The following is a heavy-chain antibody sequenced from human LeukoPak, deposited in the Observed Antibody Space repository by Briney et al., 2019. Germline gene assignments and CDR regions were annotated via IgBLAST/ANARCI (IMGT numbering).Heavy chain of an antibody. Sequence: ASVKVSCQASGYTFTGYYMHWVRQAPGQGLEGMGWINPNSGGTNYAQKLQGRVTMTRDTSISTAYMELSRLRSDDTAVYYCARGVPGTGKLTHDYWGQGTLVTVSS. CDR2: INPNSGGT. CDR1: GYTFTGYY. CDR3: ARGVPGTGKLTHDY. V-gene: IGHV1-2*02. D-gene: IGHD2-8*02. J-gene: IGHJ4*02.